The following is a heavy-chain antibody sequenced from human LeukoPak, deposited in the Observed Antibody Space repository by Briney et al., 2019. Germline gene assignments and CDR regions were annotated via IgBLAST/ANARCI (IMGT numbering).Heavy chain of an antibody. Sequence: GASVKVSCKASGYTFTGYYMHGVRQAPGQGLEWMGWINPNSGGTNYAQKFQGWVTMTRDTSISTAYMELSRLRSDDTAVYYCARGSDIVVVPAAYNWFDPWGQGTLVTVSS. CDR1: GYTFTGYY. V-gene: IGHV1-2*04. CDR3: ARGSDIVVVPAAYNWFDP. J-gene: IGHJ5*02. CDR2: INPNSGGT. D-gene: IGHD2-2*01.